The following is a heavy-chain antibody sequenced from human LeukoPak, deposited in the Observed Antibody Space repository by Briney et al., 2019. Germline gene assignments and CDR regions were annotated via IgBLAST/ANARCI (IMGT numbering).Heavy chain of an antibody. V-gene: IGHV1-46*01. J-gene: IGHJ4*02. CDR3: ARVSEGGGSSNAFDY. Sequence: ASVKVSCKASGYTFTSYYVHWVRQAPGEGLEWVGIIDPSSETTSYAQKFQDRVTMTRDMSTTTVFLELSSLRSEDTAVYYRARVSEGGGSSNAFDYWGQGTLVTVSS. CDR2: IDPSSETT. D-gene: IGHD2-15*01. CDR1: GYTFTSYY.